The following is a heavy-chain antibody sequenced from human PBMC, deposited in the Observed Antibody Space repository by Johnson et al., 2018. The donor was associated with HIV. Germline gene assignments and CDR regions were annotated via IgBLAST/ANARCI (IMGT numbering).Heavy chain of an antibody. V-gene: IGHV3-7*02. J-gene: IGHJ3*02. CDR3: ARVSSIAALWDAFDI. Sequence: VQLVESGGGVVQPGGSLRLSCAASGFTFSSYWMSWVRQAPGKGLEWVANIKQDGSEKYYVDSVKGRFTISRDNAKNTLYLQMNSLRAEDTAMYYCARVSSIAALWDAFDIWGQGTMVTVSS. CDR2: IKQDGSEK. D-gene: IGHD6-6*01. CDR1: GFTFSSYW.